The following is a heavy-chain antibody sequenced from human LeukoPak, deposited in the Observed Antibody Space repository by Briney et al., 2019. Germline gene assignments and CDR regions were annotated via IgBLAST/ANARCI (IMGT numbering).Heavy chain of an antibody. CDR1: GGSISSGGYS. CDR3: ARGVVAANAFDI. D-gene: IGHD2-15*01. V-gene: IGHV4-30-2*01. J-gene: IGHJ3*02. CDR2: IYHSGST. Sequence: PSQTLPLTCAVSGGSISSGGYSWSWIRQPPGKGLEWIGYIYHSGSTYYNPSLKSRVTISVDRSKNQFSLKLSSVTAADTAVYYCARGVVAANAFDIWGQGTMVTVSS.